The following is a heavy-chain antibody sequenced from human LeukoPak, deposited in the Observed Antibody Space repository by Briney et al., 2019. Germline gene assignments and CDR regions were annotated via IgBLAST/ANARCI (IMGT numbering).Heavy chain of an antibody. Sequence: PGGSLRLSCAASGFTFSSYWMSWVRQAPGKGLEWVANIKQDGSEKYYVDSVKDRFTISRDNAKNSLYLQMNSLRVEDTAVYYCAKDHGNMAARDPGGQGTLVTVSS. CDR3: AKDHGNMAARDP. V-gene: IGHV3-7*03. CDR2: IKQDGSEK. CDR1: GFTFSSYW. J-gene: IGHJ5*02. D-gene: IGHD6-25*01.